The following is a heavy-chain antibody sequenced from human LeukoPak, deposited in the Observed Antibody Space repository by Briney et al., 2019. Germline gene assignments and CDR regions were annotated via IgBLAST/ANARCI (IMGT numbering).Heavy chain of an antibody. CDR2: INPNSGGT. D-gene: IGHD3-10*01. Sequence: ASVKVSCKASGYTLTGYSMHWVRQAPGQGLEWMGWINPNSGGTNYAQKFQGRVTMTRDTSITTAYMELSRRRSDDTAVYYCARAWFGELLSDYWGQGTLVTVSS. J-gene: IGHJ4*02. CDR3: ARAWFGELLSDY. CDR1: GYTLTGYS. V-gene: IGHV1-2*02.